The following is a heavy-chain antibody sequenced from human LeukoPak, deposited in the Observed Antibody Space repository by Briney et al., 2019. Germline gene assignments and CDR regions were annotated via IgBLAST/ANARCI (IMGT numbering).Heavy chain of an antibody. CDR1: GFTFSSYA. J-gene: IGHJ6*02. CDR2: ISTNGGST. Sequence: GGSLRLSCAASGFTFSSYAMHWVRQAPGKGLEYVSGISTNGGSTYYANSVKGRFTISRDNSKNTLYLQMGSLRAEDMAVYYCARVFGDFRYYYYGMDVWGQGTTVTVSS. CDR3: ARVFGDFRYYYYGMDV. D-gene: IGHD4-17*01. V-gene: IGHV3-64*01.